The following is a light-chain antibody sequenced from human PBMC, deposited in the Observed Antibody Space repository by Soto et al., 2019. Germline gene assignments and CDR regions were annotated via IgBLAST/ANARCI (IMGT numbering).Light chain of an antibody. Sequence: EIVMTQSQATLSVSPGERATLSCRASQSISTILAWYQQRPGQAPRLLMYGASTRAAGIPARFSGSGSGTEFTLTISSLQSEDFAVYYCQQYIKWPRTFGQGTKLEIK. CDR3: QQYIKWPRT. CDR1: QSISTI. CDR2: GAS. V-gene: IGKV3-15*01. J-gene: IGKJ2*01.